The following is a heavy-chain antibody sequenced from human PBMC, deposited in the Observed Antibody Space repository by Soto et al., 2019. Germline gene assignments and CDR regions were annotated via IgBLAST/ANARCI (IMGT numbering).Heavy chain of an antibody. CDR2: IYRGGGT. CDR1: GFSVSGSY. D-gene: IGHD3-16*01. Sequence: GGSLRLSCAASGFSVSGSYMGWVRQAPGKGLEWVSVIYRGGGTYYVDSVKGRFTISRDNAKNTLYLQLTGLRDEDTAVYYCARGGLDHAFDIWGQGTMVTVSS. V-gene: IGHV3-53*01. CDR3: ARGGLDHAFDI. J-gene: IGHJ3*02.